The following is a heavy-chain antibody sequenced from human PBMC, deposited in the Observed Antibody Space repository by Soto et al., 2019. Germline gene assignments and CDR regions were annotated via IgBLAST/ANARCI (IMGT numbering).Heavy chain of an antibody. V-gene: IGHV4-34*01. CDR1: GGSFSGYY. Sequence: SETLSLTCAVYGGSFSGYYWGWIRQPPGKGLEWIGEINHSGSTNYNPSLKSRVTISVDTSKNQFSLKLSSVTAADTAVYYCARVHNWNYQSGYYYYGMDVWAKGPRSPSP. CDR2: INHSGST. J-gene: IGHJ6*02. CDR3: ARVHNWNYQSGYYYYGMDV. D-gene: IGHD1-7*01.